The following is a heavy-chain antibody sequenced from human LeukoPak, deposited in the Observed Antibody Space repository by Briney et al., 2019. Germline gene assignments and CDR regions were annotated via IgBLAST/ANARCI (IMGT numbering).Heavy chain of an antibody. CDR2: IIPIFGTA. Sequence: GASXKVSCKASGGTFISYAISWVRQAPGQGLEWMGGIIPIFGTANYAQKFQGRVTITTDESTSTAYMELSSLRSEDTAVYYCADMTTYYYDSSGYNNWFDPWGQGTLVTVSS. CDR1: GGTFISYA. V-gene: IGHV1-69*05. D-gene: IGHD3-22*01. CDR3: ADMTTYYYDSSGYNNWFDP. J-gene: IGHJ5*02.